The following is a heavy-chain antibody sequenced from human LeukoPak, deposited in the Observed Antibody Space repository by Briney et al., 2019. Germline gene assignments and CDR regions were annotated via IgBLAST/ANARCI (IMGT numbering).Heavy chain of an antibody. J-gene: IGHJ2*01. V-gene: IGHV3-23*01. D-gene: IGHD3-22*01. Sequence: GGSLRLSRAASGFTFSSYAMSSVRQAPGRGLEWVSAISGSGGSTYYADTVKGRFTISRDNSKNTLYLQMNSLRAEDTAVYYCAKDLGYYDSSGYYAYYWYFDLWGRGTLVTVSS. CDR3: AKDLGYYDSSGYYAYYWYFDL. CDR1: GFTFSSYA. CDR2: ISGSGGST.